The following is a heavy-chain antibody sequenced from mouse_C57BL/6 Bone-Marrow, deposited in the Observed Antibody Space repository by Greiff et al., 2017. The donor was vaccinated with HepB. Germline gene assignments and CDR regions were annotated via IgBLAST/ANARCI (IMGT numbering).Heavy chain of an antibody. CDR3: ARGYGSSYSDY. CDR2: IDPSDSYT. Sequence: QVQLQQPGAELVMPGASVKLSCKASGYTFTSYWMHWVKQRPGQGLEWIGEIDPSDSYTNYNQKFKGESTLTVDKSSSTAYMQLSSLTSEDSAVYYCARGYGSSYSDYWGQGTTLTVSS. J-gene: IGHJ2*01. D-gene: IGHD1-1*01. CDR1: GYTFTSYW. V-gene: IGHV1-69*01.